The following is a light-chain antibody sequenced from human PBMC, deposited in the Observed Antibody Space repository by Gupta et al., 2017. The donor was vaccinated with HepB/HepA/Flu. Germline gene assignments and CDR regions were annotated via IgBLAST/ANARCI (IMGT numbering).Light chain of an antibody. Sequence: NFMLTHPHSVSAAPRKPVTISSTCSSATIAGHYVQWFQQRPRSAPTPVIYEGIQRPSGVPARLSGSIDSSSYSASLTISGLRTEDAADYYCQSYDSRNHGVFGGGTKLTVL. CDR3: QSYDSRNHGV. V-gene: IGLV6-57*02. J-gene: IGLJ3*02. CDR2: EGI. CDR1: SATIAGHY.